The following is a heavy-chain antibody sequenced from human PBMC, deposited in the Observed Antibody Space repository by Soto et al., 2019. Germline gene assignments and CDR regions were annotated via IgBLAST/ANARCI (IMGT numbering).Heavy chain of an antibody. CDR2: ISSSSSTI. CDR1: GFTFSSYS. CDR3: ARYHSDPYWNGYYGEYY. Sequence: PGGSLRLSCAASGFTFSSYSMNWVRQAPGKGLEWVSYISSSSSTIYYADSVKGRFTISRDNAKNSLYLQMNSLRAEDTAVYYCARYHSDPYWNGYYGEYYWGQGTLVTVSS. V-gene: IGHV3-48*01. D-gene: IGHD3-3*01. J-gene: IGHJ4*02.